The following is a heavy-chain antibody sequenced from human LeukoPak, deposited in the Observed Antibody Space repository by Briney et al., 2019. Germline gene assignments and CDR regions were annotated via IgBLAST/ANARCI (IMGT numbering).Heavy chain of an antibody. V-gene: IGHV4-59*01. CDR3: ARAGSGWSFDY. CDR2: IYYSEST. CDR1: GDSISSYY. Sequence: SETLSLTCSVSGDSISSYYWSWIRQPPGKGLEWIGYIYYSESTNYNPSLKSRVTVSVDASKNQFSLNLRSVPAADTAVYYCARAGSGWSFDYWGQGTLVTVSS. D-gene: IGHD6-19*01. J-gene: IGHJ4*02.